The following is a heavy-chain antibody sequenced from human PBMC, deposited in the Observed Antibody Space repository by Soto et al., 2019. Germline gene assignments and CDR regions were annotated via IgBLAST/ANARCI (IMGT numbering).Heavy chain of an antibody. Sequence: SETLSLTCAVYGGSFSGYYWSWIRQPPGKGLEWIGEINHSGSTNYNPSLKSRVTISVDTSKNQFSLKLSSVTAADTAVYYCARWRRENYGDPTMSYYYYGMDVWGQGTTVTVSS. CDR2: INHSGST. J-gene: IGHJ6*02. D-gene: IGHD4-17*01. CDR3: ARWRRENYGDPTMSYYYYGMDV. V-gene: IGHV4-34*01. CDR1: GGSFSGYY.